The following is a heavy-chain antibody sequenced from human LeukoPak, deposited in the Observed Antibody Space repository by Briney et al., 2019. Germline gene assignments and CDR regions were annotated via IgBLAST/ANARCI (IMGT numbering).Heavy chain of an antibody. V-gene: IGHV1-18*01. J-gene: IGHJ6*03. D-gene: IGHD2-2*01. CDR2: ISAYNGNT. CDR3: ARATPAPRYYYYYYMDV. Sequence: ASVKVSCKASGYTFTSYGISWVRQAPGQGLEWMGWISAYNGNTNYAQKLQGRVTMTTDTSTSTAYMELRSLRSDDTAVYYCARATPAPRYYYYYYMDVWGKGTTVTISS. CDR1: GYTFTSYG.